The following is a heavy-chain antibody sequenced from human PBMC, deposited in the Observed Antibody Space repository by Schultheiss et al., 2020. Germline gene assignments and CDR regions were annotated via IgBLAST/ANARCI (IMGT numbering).Heavy chain of an antibody. CDR3: ARGPPSDLTVAATLDY. Sequence: ASVKVSCKASGYSFTNYGFSWVRQAPGQGLEWMGSISGFNDHTVYVQKLQGRVTMTTDISTRTTFMELRSLRSDDTAVYYCARGPPSDLTVAATLDYWGQGTLVTVSS. D-gene: IGHD6-19*01. V-gene: IGHV1-18*01. CDR1: GYSFTNYG. CDR2: ISGFNDHT. J-gene: IGHJ4*02.